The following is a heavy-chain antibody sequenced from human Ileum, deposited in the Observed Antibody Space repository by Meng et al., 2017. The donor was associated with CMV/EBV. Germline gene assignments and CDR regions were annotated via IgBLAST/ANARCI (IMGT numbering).Heavy chain of an antibody. CDR1: GFTFDDYA. J-gene: IGHJ4*02. V-gene: IGHV3-9*01. D-gene: IGHD3-22*01. CDR2: ISWNSGSI. Sequence: SLKISCAASGFTFDDYAMHWVRQAPGKGLEWVSGISWNSGSIGYADSVKGRFTISRDNAKNSLYLQMNSLRAEDTALYYCAKDSHYYYDSSGYYFDYWGQGTLVTVS. CDR3: AKDSHYYYDSSGYYFDY.